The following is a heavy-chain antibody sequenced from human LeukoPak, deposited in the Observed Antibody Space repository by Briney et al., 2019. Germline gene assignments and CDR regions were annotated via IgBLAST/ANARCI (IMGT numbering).Heavy chain of an antibody. D-gene: IGHD3-3*01. V-gene: IGHV3-21*01. J-gene: IGHJ4*02. CDR1: GFTFSSYS. CDR3: ASGNFDFWSGPNDY. CDR2: ISSSSSYI. Sequence: PGGSLRLSCAASGFTFSSYSMNWVRQAPGKGLKWVSSISSSSSYIYYADSVKGRFTISRDNAKNSLYLQMNSLRAEDTAVYYRASGNFDFWSGPNDYWGQGTLVTVSS.